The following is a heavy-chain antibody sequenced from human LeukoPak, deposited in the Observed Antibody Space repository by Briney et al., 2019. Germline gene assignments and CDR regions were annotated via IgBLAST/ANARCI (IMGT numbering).Heavy chain of an antibody. J-gene: IGHJ3*01. CDR2: IKLDGSEK. D-gene: IGHD3-16*02. CDR3: ARNALTAFDV. Sequence: TGGSLRLSCAASGFSLSNYWISWVRQAPGKGLEWVANIKLDGSEKYYVNSVKGRFTISRDNAKNSLYLQMNSLSAEDTAVYYCARNALTAFDVWGQGTMVTVSS. V-gene: IGHV3-7*01. CDR1: GFSLSNYW.